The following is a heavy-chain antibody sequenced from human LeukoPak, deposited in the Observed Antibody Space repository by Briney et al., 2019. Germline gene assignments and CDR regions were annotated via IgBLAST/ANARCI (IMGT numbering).Heavy chain of an antibody. D-gene: IGHD3-10*01. CDR2: ISGSGGST. V-gene: IGHV3-23*01. Sequence: PGGSLRLSCAASGFTFSSYAMTWVRQAPGKGLEWVSVISGSGGSTYYADSVKGRFTISRDNSKNTLYLQMNSLRVEDTAVYYCVKEGFGSGEDYWGQGTLVTVSS. J-gene: IGHJ4*02. CDR3: VKEGFGSGEDY. CDR1: GFTFSSYA.